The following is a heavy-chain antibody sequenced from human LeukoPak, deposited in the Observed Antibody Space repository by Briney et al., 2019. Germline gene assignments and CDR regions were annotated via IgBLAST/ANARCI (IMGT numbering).Heavy chain of an antibody. J-gene: IGHJ6*02. CDR3: ARFGSGSYNAFYYYYGMDV. CDR1: GYTFTSYD. V-gene: IGHV1-8*01. Sequence: ASVKVSCKASGYTFTSYDINWVRQATGQGLEWMGWMNPNSGNTGYAQKFKGRVTMTRNTSISTAYMELSSLRSEDTAVYYCARFGSGSYNAFYYYYGMDVWGQGTTVTVSS. D-gene: IGHD3-10*01. CDR2: MNPNSGNT.